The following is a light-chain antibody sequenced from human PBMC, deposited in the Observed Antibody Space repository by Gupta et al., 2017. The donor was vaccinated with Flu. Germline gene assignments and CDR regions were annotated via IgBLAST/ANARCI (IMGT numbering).Light chain of an antibody. CDR3: QKYNSAPPNT. V-gene: IGKV1-27*01. CDR2: AAS. J-gene: IGKJ5*01. CDR1: QGISNY. Sequence: SSLSASVGDRVTITCRASQGISNYLAWYQQKPGKGPKLLIYAASTLQAGVPSRFSGSGSGTDFTLTISSRQPEDVATYYCQKYNSAPPNTFGQGTRLEIK.